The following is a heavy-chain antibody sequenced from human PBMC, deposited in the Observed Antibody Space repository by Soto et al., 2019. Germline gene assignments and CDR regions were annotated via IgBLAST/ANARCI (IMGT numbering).Heavy chain of an antibody. Sequence: SVKVSCKASGYTFTSYYMHWVRQAPGQGLEWMGIINPSGGSTSYAQKFQGRVTMTRDTSTSTVYMELSSLRSEDTAVYYCARDPRVTTRLDYYYYYGMDVWGQGTTVTVSS. CDR2: INPSGGST. CDR1: GYTFTSYY. J-gene: IGHJ6*02. D-gene: IGHD4-17*01. V-gene: IGHV1-46*01. CDR3: ARDPRVTTRLDYYYYYGMDV.